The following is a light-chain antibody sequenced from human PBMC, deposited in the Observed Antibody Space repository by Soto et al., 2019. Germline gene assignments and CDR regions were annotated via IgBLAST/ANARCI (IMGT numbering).Light chain of an antibody. Sequence: EIVMTQSPATLSVSPGERATLSCRASQSVSSNLAWYKQKPGQAPRLLIYGASTRATGIQARFSGSGSGTEFTLTISSLQSEDFAVYYCQQYNNWPGTFGPGTKVDIK. V-gene: IGKV3-15*01. CDR1: QSVSSN. CDR2: GAS. J-gene: IGKJ3*01. CDR3: QQYNNWPGT.